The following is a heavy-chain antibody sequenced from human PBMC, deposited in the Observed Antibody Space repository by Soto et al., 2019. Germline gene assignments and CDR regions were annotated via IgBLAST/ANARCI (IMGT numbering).Heavy chain of an antibody. CDR1: GFTFSNYA. Sequence: EVHLLESGGDLVQPGGSLRLSCAASGFTFSNYAMSWVRQAPGKGLDWVSGISGSAASTFYADSVKGRFTISRDNSKNTLYLQMNSLRAADTAGYYCAKWTGRYCSGGRCYLDDPFDYWGQGTLVTVSS. CDR3: AKWTGRYCSGGRCYLDDPFDY. D-gene: IGHD2-15*01. V-gene: IGHV3-23*01. CDR2: ISGSAAST. J-gene: IGHJ4*02.